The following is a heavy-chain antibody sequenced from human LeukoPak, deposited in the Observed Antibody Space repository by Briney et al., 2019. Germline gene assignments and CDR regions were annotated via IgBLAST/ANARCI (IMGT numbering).Heavy chain of an antibody. CDR1: GFTVSNTY. CDR2: IYTGGKT. V-gene: IGHV3-53*01. Sequence: GGSLRLSCAASGFTVSNTYMTWVRQAPGKGLEWVSLIYTGGKTYYADSVRGRFTISRDNSRNSLFLQISSLRAEDTAVYYCATVSEFGDYRFDSWGQGTLVTVSS. CDR3: ATVSEFGDYRFDS. J-gene: IGHJ4*02. D-gene: IGHD4-17*01.